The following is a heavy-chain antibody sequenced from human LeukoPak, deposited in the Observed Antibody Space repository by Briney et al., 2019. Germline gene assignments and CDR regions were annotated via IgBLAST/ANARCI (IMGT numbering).Heavy chain of an antibody. J-gene: IGHJ4*02. D-gene: IGHD1-1*01. CDR1: GFSFSSHA. Sequence: GGSLRLSCGASGFSFSSHAMSWFRKPPGTGLEWLSSIATSGTYYTSSVKGRFTISRDDSKNMLFLQMNSLTAEDTAVYFCAREELERHLALDSWGQGTLVTVSS. CDR2: IATSGT. CDR3: AREELERHLALDS. V-gene: IGHV3-23*01.